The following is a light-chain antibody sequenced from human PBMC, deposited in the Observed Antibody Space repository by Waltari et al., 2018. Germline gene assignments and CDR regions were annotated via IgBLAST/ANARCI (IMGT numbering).Light chain of an antibody. V-gene: IGKV1-39*01. CDR1: QSISSY. Sequence: DIQMTQSPSSLSASVGDRVTITCRASQSISSYLNWYQQKPGKAPKLLICAASSLQSGVPSRFSGSGSGTDFTLTIISLQPEDFATYYCQQSYSTLTFGPGTKVDIK. CDR3: QQSYSTLT. CDR2: AAS. J-gene: IGKJ3*01.